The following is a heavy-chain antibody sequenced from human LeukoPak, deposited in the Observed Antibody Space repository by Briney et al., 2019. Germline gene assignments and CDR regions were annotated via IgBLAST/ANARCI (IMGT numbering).Heavy chain of an antibody. CDR2: INCSGST. V-gene: IGHV4-59*01. J-gene: IGHJ4*02. CDR1: DGSIDSYY. Sequence: SETLSLTCTVSDGSIDSYYWSWIRQPPGKGLEWIGYINCSGSTNYNPSLQSRVTISLDTSKNQYSLKLSSVTAADTAVYYCARERGSYLDYWGQGTLVTVSS. D-gene: IGHD1-26*01. CDR3: ARERGSYLDY.